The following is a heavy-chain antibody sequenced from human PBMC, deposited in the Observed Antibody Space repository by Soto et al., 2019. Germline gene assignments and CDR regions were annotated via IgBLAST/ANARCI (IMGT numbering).Heavy chain of an antibody. J-gene: IGHJ4*02. V-gene: IGHV4-59*01. CDR1: GGSISSYY. Sequence: QVQLQESGPGLVKPSETLSLTCTVSGGSISSYYWSWIRQPPGKGLEWIGYIYYSGSTNYNPSLTSRVTISVDTSKNQFSLKLSSVPAADPAVYYCVGGSGSYYNYFDDWGQGTLVTVSS. D-gene: IGHD3-10*01. CDR3: VGGSGSYYNYFDD. CDR2: IYYSGST.